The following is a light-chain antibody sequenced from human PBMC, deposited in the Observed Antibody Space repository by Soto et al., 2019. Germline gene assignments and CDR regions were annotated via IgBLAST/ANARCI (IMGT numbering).Light chain of an antibody. V-gene: IGKV1-8*01. CDR3: QQYYSYPLT. J-gene: IGKJ1*01. Sequence: AIRITQSPSSLSASTGDRVTITCRASQGISSCLAWYQQKPGKAPKLLIYAASTLQSGVPSRFSGSGSGTDFTLTISCLQSEDFATYYCQQYYSYPLTFGQGTKVDIK. CDR2: AAS. CDR1: QGISSC.